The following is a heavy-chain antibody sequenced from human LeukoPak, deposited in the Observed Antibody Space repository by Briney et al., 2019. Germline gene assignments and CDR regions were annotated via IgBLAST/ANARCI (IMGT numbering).Heavy chain of an antibody. D-gene: IGHD6-19*01. Sequence: ASVTVSFKASGYTFTGYYMYWVRQAPGQGLEWMGWINPNSGGTNYAQKFQGRVTMTRDTSISTAYMELSRLRSDDTAVYYCASGIAVAGTDAFDIWGEGTIVAVSS. V-gene: IGHV1-2*02. CDR3: ASGIAVAGTDAFDI. J-gene: IGHJ3*02. CDR2: INPNSGGT. CDR1: GYTFTGYY.